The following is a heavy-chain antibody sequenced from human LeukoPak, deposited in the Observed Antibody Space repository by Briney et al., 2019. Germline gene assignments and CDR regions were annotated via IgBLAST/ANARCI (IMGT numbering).Heavy chain of an antibody. J-gene: IGHJ4*02. CDR1: GYTFTSYY. CDR2: IIPIFGTA. V-gene: IGHV1-69*13. D-gene: IGHD3-3*01. CDR3: AREGDDFWSGTRFDY. Sequence: SVKVSCKASGYTFTSYYMHWVRQAPGQGLEWMGGIIPIFGTANYAQKFQGRVTITADESTSTAYMELSSLRSEDTAVYYCAREGDDFWSGTRFDYWGQGTLVTVSS.